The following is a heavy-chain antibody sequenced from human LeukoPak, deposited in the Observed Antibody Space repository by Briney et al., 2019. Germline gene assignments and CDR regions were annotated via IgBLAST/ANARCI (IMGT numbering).Heavy chain of an antibody. D-gene: IGHD6-13*01. CDR1: GFTFSNSW. CDR2: INQDGSAK. V-gene: IGHV3-7*02. CDR3: ARSVLSAAGTYYYYGMDV. J-gene: IGHJ6*02. Sequence: PGGSLRLSCAASGFTFSNSWMSWLRQAPGKGLEWVANINQDGSAKYYVDSVKGRFTISRDNAQNSLFLQMNSLRDEDTAVYYCARSVLSAAGTYYYYGMDVWGQGTTVTVSS.